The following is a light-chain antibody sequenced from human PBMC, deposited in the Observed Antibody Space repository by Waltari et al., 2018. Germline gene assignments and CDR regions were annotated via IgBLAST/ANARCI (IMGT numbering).Light chain of an antibody. CDR1: SSDLGAYNR. CDR2: DVS. J-gene: IGLJ3*02. V-gene: IGLV2-14*03. CDR3: SSYTRTTTLWV. Sequence: QSALTQPASVSGSPGQSITISCTGTSSDLGAYNRVSWYQQHPGKAPKLIIFDVSKRPSGVSNRFSGSKSGDTASLSISGLQAEDEADYYCSSYTRTTTLWVFGGGTKLTVL.